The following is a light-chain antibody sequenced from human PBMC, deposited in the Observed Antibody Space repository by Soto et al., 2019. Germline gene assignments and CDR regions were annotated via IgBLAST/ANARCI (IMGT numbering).Light chain of an antibody. CDR2: GAS. J-gene: IGKJ1*01. Sequence: TQSAATLNVPPGERATLSCRDSQSVTSTYLAWYQQKRGQAPRLLIYGASSRATGIPDRFRGSGSGTDFTLTISRLEPEDFAVYYCQHYGSSPRTFGQWTKV. CDR1: QSVTSTY. V-gene: IGKV3-20*01. CDR3: QHYGSSPRT.